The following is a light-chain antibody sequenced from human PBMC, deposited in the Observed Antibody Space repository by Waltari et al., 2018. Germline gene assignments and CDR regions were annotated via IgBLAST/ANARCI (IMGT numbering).Light chain of an antibody. CDR3: QVWDSNSDQEV. CDR2: DDD. CDR1: KIATQT. V-gene: IGLV3-21*02. Sequence: SYVLTQPPPVSVAPGQTARVPCGGNKIATQTMAWYQQQPGQAPLLVVEDDDDRPSGIPQRFSGSNSGNTATLTISRVEAGDEADYYCQVWDSNSDQEVFGGGTKLTVL. J-gene: IGLJ3*02.